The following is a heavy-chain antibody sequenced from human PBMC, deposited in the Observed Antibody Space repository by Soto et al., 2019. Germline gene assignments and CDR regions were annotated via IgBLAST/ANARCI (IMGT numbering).Heavy chain of an antibody. CDR3: ARGVGSTAVAGQFDS. CDR1: GGSVSSSNW. D-gene: IGHD6-19*01. J-gene: IGHJ4*02. Sequence: QVQLQESGPGLVKPSGTLSLTCAVSGGSVSSSNWWSWVRQTPGKGLEWIGEIHHRGGINYNPSLKSRVTMSVEQSRCQFSLKLTSVSAADTAVSYCARGVGSTAVAGQFDSWGQGILVTVSS. V-gene: IGHV4-4*02. CDR2: IHHRGGI.